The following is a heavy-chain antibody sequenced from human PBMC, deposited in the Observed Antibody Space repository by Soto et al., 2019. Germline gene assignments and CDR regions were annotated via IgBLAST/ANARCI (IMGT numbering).Heavy chain of an antibody. J-gene: IGHJ4*02. CDR2: ISGTGGST. CDR3: AKDPYNWNPVGDFDY. CDR1: GFTFSFYV. V-gene: IGHV3-23*01. D-gene: IGHD1-20*01. Sequence: GSLRLSCAASGFTFSFYVMTWVRQAPGKGLEWVSGISGTGGSTSYADSVKGRFTISRDNSKNTLYLQMNSLRAEDTAVYYCAKDPYNWNPVGDFDYWGQGTQVTVSS.